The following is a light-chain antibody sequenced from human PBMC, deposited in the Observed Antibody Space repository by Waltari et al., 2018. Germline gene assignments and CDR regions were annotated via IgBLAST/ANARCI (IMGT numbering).Light chain of an antibody. Sequence: QSALTQPASVSGSPGQSLTIPCTGTSSDVGKYKLFSWYQQPPGKVPKFMIYEVTKRPSGVSNRFAGSKSGNTASLTISGLQAEDEADYYCCSYAGSGIVIFGGGTKLTVL. J-gene: IGLJ2*01. CDR3: CSYAGSGIVI. CDR1: SSDVGKYKL. CDR2: EVT. V-gene: IGLV2-23*02.